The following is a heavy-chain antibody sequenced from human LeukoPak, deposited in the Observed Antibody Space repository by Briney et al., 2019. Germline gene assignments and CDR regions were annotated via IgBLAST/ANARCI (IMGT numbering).Heavy chain of an antibody. CDR2: IYYSGST. V-gene: IGHV4-59*08. CDR1: GGSISSYY. Sequence: SETLSLTCTVSGGSISSYYWSWIRQPPGKGLEWIGYIYYSGSTNYNPSLKSRVTISVDTSKNQFSLKLSSVTAADTAVYYCARSRYSGSYLGPWGQGTLVTVSS. CDR3: ARSRYSGSYLGP. D-gene: IGHD1-26*01. J-gene: IGHJ5*02.